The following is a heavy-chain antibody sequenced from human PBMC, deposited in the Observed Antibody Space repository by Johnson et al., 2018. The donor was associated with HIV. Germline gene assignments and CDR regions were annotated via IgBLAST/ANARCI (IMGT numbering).Heavy chain of an antibody. J-gene: IGHJ3*02. D-gene: IGHD3-16*02. CDR3: ATGIEDDAFDI. Sequence: VIYSGGSTYYADSVNGRFTVSRDKSKNTLYLQMNSLRAEDTAVYYCATGIEDDAFDIWGQGTMVTVSS. V-gene: IGHV3-53*01. CDR2: IYSGGST.